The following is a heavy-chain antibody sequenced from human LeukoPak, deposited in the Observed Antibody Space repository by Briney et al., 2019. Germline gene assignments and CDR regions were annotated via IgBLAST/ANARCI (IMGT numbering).Heavy chain of an antibody. CDR2: IIPIFGTA. CDR1: GGTSSSYA. CDR3: ARDGYYYDSSGYYYDWFDP. Sequence: GASVKVSCKASGGTSSSYAISWVRQAPGQGLEWMGRIIPIFGTANYAQKFQGRVTITADKSTSTAYMELSSLRSEDTAVYYCARDGYYYDSSGYYYDWFDPWGQGTLVTVSS. J-gene: IGHJ5*02. V-gene: IGHV1-69*06. D-gene: IGHD3-22*01.